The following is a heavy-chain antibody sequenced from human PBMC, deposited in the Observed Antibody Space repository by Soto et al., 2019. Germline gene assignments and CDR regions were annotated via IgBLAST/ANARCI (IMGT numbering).Heavy chain of an antibody. CDR1: GGSISSYY. J-gene: IGHJ6*02. CDR2: IYYSGST. D-gene: IGHD3-3*01. V-gene: IGHV4-59*01. Sequence: SETLSLTCTVSGGSISSYYWSWIRQPPGKGLEWIGYIYYSGSTNYNPSLKSRVTISVDTSKNQFSLKLSSVTAADTAVYYCAATVFGEYSHYALDVWGQGTTVTVSS. CDR3: AATVFGEYSHYALDV.